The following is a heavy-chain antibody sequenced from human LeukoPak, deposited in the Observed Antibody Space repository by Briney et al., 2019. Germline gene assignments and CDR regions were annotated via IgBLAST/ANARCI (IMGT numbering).Heavy chain of an antibody. D-gene: IGHD2-2*01. Sequence: GASVKVSCKASGYTFTSYDINWVRQATGQGLEWMGWMNPNSGNTGYAQKFQGRVTTTRNTSISTAYMELSSLRSEDTAVYYCARGVRSSTLRPGGYYMDVWGKGTTVTVSS. CDR1: GYTFTSYD. CDR2: MNPNSGNT. J-gene: IGHJ6*03. CDR3: ARGVRSSTLRPGGYYMDV. V-gene: IGHV1-8*03.